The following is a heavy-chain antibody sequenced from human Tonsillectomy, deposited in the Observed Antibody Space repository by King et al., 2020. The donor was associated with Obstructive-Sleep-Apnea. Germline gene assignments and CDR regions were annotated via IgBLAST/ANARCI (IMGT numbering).Heavy chain of an antibody. CDR2: IYPGDSDT. V-gene: IGHV5-51*01. CDR3: ARHPEGGIHLLTLDY. CDR1: GYKFTSYW. Sequence: QLVQSGAEVKKPGESLKISCKGSGYKFTSYWIGWVRQMPGKGLEWMGIIYPGDSDTRYSPSFQGQVTISADKSISTAYLQWSSLKASDTAMYNCARHPEGGIHLLTLDYWGQGTLVTVSS. D-gene: IGHD5-18*01. J-gene: IGHJ4*02.